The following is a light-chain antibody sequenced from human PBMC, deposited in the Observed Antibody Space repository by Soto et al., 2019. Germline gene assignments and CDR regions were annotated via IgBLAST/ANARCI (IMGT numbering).Light chain of an antibody. V-gene: IGLV2-14*03. CDR3: SSYTSSSTLYV. CDR1: SSDIGSYNY. CDR2: DVS. Sequence: ALTQPASVSGSPGQSITISCTGTSSDIGSYNYVSWYQHHPGKAPKLMIYDVSNRPSGVSNRFSGSKSDNTASLTISGLQAEDEADYYCSSYTSSSTLYVFGTGTKVTVL. J-gene: IGLJ1*01.